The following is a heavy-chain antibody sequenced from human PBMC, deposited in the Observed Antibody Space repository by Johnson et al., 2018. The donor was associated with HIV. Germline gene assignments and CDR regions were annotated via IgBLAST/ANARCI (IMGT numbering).Heavy chain of an antibody. CDR1: GFTFSSYG. CDR3: ARAANVVLPAGTFDI. Sequence: VQLVESGGGVVQPGRSLRLSCAASGFTFSSYGMHWVRQAPGKGLEWVAVIWYDGNNKYYADFVKGRFTISRDNSKNTLHLQMNSLRAEDTAVYYCARAANVVLPAGTFDIWGRGTMVTVSS. D-gene: IGHD2-2*01. CDR2: IWYDGNNK. V-gene: IGHV3-33*01. J-gene: IGHJ3*02.